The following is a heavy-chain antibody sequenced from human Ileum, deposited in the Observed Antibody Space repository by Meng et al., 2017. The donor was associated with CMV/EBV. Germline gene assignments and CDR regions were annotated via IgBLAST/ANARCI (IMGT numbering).Heavy chain of an antibody. Sequence: GESLKISCAASGFAVSSNYMSWGRQAPGKGLEWVSVIYSGGSTYYGDSVEGRFTISRDTSNNTLYLQMNSLRAEDTAVYFCATGGKYCSGTSCYDYWGQGTLVTVSS. V-gene: IGHV3-53*01. CDR1: GFAVSSNY. D-gene: IGHD2-2*01. J-gene: IGHJ4*02. CDR3: ATGGKYCSGTSCYDY. CDR2: IYSGGST.